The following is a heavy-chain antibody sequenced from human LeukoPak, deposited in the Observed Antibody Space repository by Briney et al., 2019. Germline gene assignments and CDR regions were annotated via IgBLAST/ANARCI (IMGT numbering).Heavy chain of an antibody. CDR1: GFTFSSYA. V-gene: IGHV3-30*04. D-gene: IGHD3-22*01. CDR2: ISYDGSNK. CDR3: ARRGGHYDSSGYYYK. J-gene: IGHJ4*02. Sequence: GGSLRLSCAASGFTFSSYAMHWVRQAPGKGLEWVAVISYDGSNKYYADSVKGRFTISRDNSKNTLYLQMNSLRAEDTAVYYCARRGGHYDSSGYYYKWGQGTLVTVSS.